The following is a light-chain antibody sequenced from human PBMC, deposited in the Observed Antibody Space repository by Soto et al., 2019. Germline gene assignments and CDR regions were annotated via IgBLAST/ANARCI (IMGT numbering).Light chain of an antibody. V-gene: IGLV1-40*01. J-gene: IGLJ2*01. CDR1: NSNIGAGFG. CDR3: QSFDINVLALI. CDR2: SNT. Sequence: QSVLTQPPSVSGAPGQRVTISCTGSNSNIGAGFGVQWYQQFPRTAPRLLIYSNTNRPSGVSDRFSASKSGTSASLAITGLRAEDEADYYCQSFDINVLALIFGVGTKLTV.